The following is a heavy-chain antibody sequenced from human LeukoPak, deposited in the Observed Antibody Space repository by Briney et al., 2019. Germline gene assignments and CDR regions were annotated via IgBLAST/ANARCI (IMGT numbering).Heavy chain of an antibody. J-gene: IGHJ3*02. CDR3: ARDGVVGAFDI. V-gene: IGHV1-69*13. CDR1: GGTFSSYA. CDR2: IIPIFGTA. D-gene: IGHD3-3*01. Sequence: ASVKVSCKASGGTFSSYAISWVRQAPGQGLEWMGGIIPIFGTANYAQKFQGRVTITADESTSIAYMELSSLRSEDTAVYYCARDGVVGAFDIWGQGTMVTVSS.